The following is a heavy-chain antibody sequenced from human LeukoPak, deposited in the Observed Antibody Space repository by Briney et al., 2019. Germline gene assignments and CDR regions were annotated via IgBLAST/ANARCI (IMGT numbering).Heavy chain of an antibody. Sequence: ASVKVSCKVSGYTLTELTMHWVRQAPGKGLAWMGGFDPEDGETIYAQKFQGRVTMTEDTSTDTAYMELSSLRSEDTAVYYCATGVAVAGFYYFDYWGQGTLVTVSS. CDR1: GYTLTELT. J-gene: IGHJ4*02. CDR3: ATGVAVAGFYYFDY. D-gene: IGHD6-19*01. CDR2: FDPEDGET. V-gene: IGHV1-24*01.